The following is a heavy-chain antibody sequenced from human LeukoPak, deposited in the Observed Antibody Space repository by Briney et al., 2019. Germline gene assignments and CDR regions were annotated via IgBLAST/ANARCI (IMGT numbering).Heavy chain of an antibody. J-gene: IGHJ4*02. CDR1: GGSISSGDYY. D-gene: IGHD1-26*01. CDR2: IYYSGST. V-gene: IGHV4-30-4*08. Sequence: SQTLSLTCTVSGGSISSGDYYWSWIRQPPGKGLEWIGYIYYSGSTYYNPSLKSRVTISVDTSKNQFSLKLSSVTAADTAVYYCAREVGATAYFDYWGQGTLVTVSS. CDR3: AREVGATAYFDY.